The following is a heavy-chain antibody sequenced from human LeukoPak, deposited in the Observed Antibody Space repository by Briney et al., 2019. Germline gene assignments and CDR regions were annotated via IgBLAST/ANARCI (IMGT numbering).Heavy chain of an antibody. J-gene: IGHJ4*02. Sequence: QSGGSLRLSCAASGFTFSSYGMHWVRQAPGKGLEWVAVISYDGSNKYYADSVKGRFTISRDNSKNTLYLQMNSLRAEDTAVYYCANEYYSGSPLVWCWGQGTLVTVSS. CDR3: ANEYYSGSPLVWC. D-gene: IGHD1-26*01. CDR1: GFTFSSYG. CDR2: ISYDGSNK. V-gene: IGHV3-30*18.